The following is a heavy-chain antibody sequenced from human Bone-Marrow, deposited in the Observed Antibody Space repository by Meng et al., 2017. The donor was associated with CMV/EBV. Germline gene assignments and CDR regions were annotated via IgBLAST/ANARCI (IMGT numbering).Heavy chain of an antibody. CDR3: ARQRVAHFSTPYYYYYGMDV. CDR2: IYYSGST. CDR1: GGSISSSSYY. Sequence: GSLSLTCTVSGGSISSSSYYWGWIRQPPGKGLEWIGSIYYSGSTYYNPSLKSRVTISVDTSKNQFSLKLSSVTAADTAVYYCARQRVAHFSTPYYYYYGMDVWGQGTTVTFAS. J-gene: IGHJ6*02. D-gene: IGHD2-15*01. V-gene: IGHV4-39*01.